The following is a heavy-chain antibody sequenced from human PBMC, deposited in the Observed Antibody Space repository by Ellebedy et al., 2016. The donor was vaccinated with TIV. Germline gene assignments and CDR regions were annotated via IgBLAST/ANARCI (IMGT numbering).Heavy chain of an antibody. Sequence: GESLKISCVASGFSFRSYWMSWLRQAPGKGLEWVANINQGGSETYYVDSVKGRFTISRDNARNTLYLQMDSLRAGDTAVYYCATDGSYGDHLSPTHAFVMWGQGTMVTVS. CDR3: ATDGSYGDHLSPTHAFVM. J-gene: IGHJ3*02. V-gene: IGHV3-7*01. CDR2: INQGGSET. CDR1: GFSFRSYW. D-gene: IGHD1-26*01.